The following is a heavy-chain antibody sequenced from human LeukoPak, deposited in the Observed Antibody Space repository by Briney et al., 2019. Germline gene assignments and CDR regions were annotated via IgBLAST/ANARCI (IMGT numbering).Heavy chain of an antibody. V-gene: IGHV3-23*01. CDR3: AKGERRYYYYGMDV. D-gene: IGHD1-1*01. Sequence: GGFLRLSCAASGFTFSSYAMSWVRQAPGKGLEWVSAISGSGGSTYYADSVKGRFTISRDNSKNTLYLQMNSLRAEDTAVYYCAKGERRYYYYGMDVWGKGTTVTVSS. J-gene: IGHJ6*04. CDR2: ISGSGGST. CDR1: GFTFSSYA.